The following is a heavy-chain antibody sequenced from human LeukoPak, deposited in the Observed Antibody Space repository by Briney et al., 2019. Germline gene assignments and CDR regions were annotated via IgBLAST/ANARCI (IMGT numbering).Heavy chain of an antibody. D-gene: IGHD2-2*01. V-gene: IGHV1-18*01. CDR3: ARGDIVVVPAPYAMDV. J-gene: IGHJ6*02. Sequence: ASVKVSCKASGYTFTSYGISWVRQAPGQGLEWMAWISAYNGNTNYAQKLQGRVTMTTDTSTSTAYMELRSLRSDDTAVYYCARGDIVVVPAPYAMDVWGQGTTVTVSS. CDR1: GYTFTSYG. CDR2: ISAYNGNT.